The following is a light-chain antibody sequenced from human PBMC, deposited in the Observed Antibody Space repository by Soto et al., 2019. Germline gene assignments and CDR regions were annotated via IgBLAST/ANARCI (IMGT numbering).Light chain of an antibody. Sequence: EIVLTQSPATLSLSPGERATLSCRASQSVSSYLAWYQQKPGQAPRLLIYDASNRATGIPARFSGSGSGTDFTLTISSLEPEDFAVYYCQKSRSTFGGGTKVEI. J-gene: IGKJ4*01. CDR2: DAS. CDR1: QSVSSY. V-gene: IGKV3-11*01. CDR3: QKSRST.